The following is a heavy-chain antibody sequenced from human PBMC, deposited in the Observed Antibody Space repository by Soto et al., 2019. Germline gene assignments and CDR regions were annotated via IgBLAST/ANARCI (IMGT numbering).Heavy chain of an antibody. Sequence: GGSLKISCKGSGYSFTSYWIGWVRQMPGKGLEWMGIIYPGDSDTRYSPSFQGQVTISADKSISTAYLQWSSLKASDTAMYYCARHGGIAVAGDYYYGMDVWGQGTTVTVSS. J-gene: IGHJ6*02. CDR3: ARHGGIAVAGDYYYGMDV. D-gene: IGHD6-19*01. V-gene: IGHV5-51*01. CDR2: IYPGDSDT. CDR1: GYSFTSYW.